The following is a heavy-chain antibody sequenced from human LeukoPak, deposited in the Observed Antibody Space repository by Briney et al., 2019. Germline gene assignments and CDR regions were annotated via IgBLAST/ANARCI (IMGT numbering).Heavy chain of an antibody. D-gene: IGHD1-26*01. Sequence: GIIYLIGITYYNPSLKSRVTISVDTSKNQFSLKLSSVTAADTAVYYCARRDTIVGATKFDYWGQGTLVTVSS. V-gene: IGHV4-38-2*01. CDR2: IYLIGIT. J-gene: IGHJ4*02. CDR3: ARRDTIVGATKFDY.